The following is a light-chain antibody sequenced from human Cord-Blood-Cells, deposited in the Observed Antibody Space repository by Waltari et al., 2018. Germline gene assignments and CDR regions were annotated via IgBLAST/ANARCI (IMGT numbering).Light chain of an antibody. CDR3: NSRDSSGNHWV. CDR2: GKN. Sequence: SSELTQDPAVSVALGQTVRITCQGDSLRSYYASWYQQKPGQGPVLVIYGKNNRPSGIPDRFSGSSSGNTASLTITGAQAEVEADYYCNSRDSSGNHWVFGGGTKLTVL. J-gene: IGLJ3*02. V-gene: IGLV3-19*01. CDR1: SLRSYY.